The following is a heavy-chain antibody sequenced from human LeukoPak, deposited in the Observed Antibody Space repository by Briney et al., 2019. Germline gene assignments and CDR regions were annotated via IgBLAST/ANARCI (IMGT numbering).Heavy chain of an antibody. D-gene: IGHD6-6*01. J-gene: IGHJ4*02. V-gene: IGHV1-18*01. Sequence: ASVKVSCKASGYTFTSYGISWVRQAPGQGLEWMGWISGYNGKTNYAQKLQGRVTMTTDTSTSTAYMELRSLRSDDTAVYYCARDEGVAARGYFDYWGQGTLVTVSS. CDR2: ISGYNGKT. CDR1: GYTFTSYG. CDR3: ARDEGVAARGYFDY.